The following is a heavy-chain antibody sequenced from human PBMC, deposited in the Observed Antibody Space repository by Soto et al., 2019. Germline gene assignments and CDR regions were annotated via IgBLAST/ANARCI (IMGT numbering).Heavy chain of an antibody. CDR1: GYTFTSYA. Sequence: QVQLVQSGAAVKKPGASVKVSCKASGYTFTSYAMPWVRQAPGQRLEWMGWINAGNGNTNYSQQFQGRVTINRDTSACTAYVEMSSQRYEDTAVYYCARDQYSYGRASLSSFGYWGQGTLVTVSS. CDR3: ARDQYSYGRASLSSFGY. CDR2: INAGNGNT. D-gene: IGHD5-18*01. V-gene: IGHV1-3*01. J-gene: IGHJ4*02.